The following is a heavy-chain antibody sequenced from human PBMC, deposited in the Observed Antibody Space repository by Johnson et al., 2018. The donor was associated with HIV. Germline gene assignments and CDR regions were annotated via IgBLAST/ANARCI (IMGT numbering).Heavy chain of an antibody. V-gene: IGHV3-7*01. Sequence: MLLVESGGGLVQPGGSLRLSCAASGIIVTGNFMSWVRQAPGKGLEWVANIKQDGGDKYYVDSVKGRFTISRDNAKNSLYLQMNSLRAGDTAVYYCARRDNDAFDIWGQGTMVTVSS. CDR3: ARRDNDAFDI. J-gene: IGHJ3*02. CDR1: GIIVTGNF. CDR2: IKQDGGDK.